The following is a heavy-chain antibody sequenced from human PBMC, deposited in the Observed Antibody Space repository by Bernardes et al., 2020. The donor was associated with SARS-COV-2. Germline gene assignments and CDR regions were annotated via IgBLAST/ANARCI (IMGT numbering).Heavy chain of an antibody. CDR2: INPKSGGT. V-gene: IGHV1-2*02. CDR1: GYTFTDFY. CDR3: ASRHSSFAFYGLDV. J-gene: IGHJ6*02. D-gene: IGHD6-19*01. Sequence: ASVKVSCKTSGYTFTDFYIDWLRQAPGQRLEWMGWINPKSGGTNYAQKFQGRVTMTRDTSSSTVYMELNWLRVDDTAIYYCASRHSSFAFYGLDVWGQGTTVTVSS.